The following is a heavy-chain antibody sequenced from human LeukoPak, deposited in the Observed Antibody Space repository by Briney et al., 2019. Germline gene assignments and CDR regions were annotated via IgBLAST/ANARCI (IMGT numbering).Heavy chain of an antibody. V-gene: IGHV4-34*01. J-gene: IGHJ4*02. D-gene: IGHD6-13*01. Sequence: KPSETLSLTCAVSGESHSRFYWSWIRQSPGRGLEWIGEINHSGSLNYNPSLKSRVTISLDTSKNQFSLRVPSVTAADTAFYFCASSLTGYSSSWFLAYWGPGTLVTVSS. CDR3: ASSLTGYSSSWFLAY. CDR2: INHSGSL. CDR1: GESHSRFY.